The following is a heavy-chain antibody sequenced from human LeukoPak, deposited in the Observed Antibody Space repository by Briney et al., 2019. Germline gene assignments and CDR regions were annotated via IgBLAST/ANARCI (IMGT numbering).Heavy chain of an antibody. J-gene: IGHJ4*02. Sequence: GGSLRLSCAASGFTFSDYYMSWIRQAPGKGLEWVSYISSSGSTIYYADSVKGRFTISRDNAKNSLYLQMNSLRAEDTAVYYCARDVYGSGSYYSKGGPDYWGQGTLVTVSS. D-gene: IGHD3-10*01. CDR2: ISSSGSTI. CDR3: ARDVYGSGSYYSKGGPDY. CDR1: GFTFSDYY. V-gene: IGHV3-11*01.